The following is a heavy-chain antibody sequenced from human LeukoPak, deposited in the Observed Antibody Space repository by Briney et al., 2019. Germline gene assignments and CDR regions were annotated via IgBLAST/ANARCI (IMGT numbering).Heavy chain of an antibody. Sequence: SETLSLTCAISGVSISSYYWTWIRQPPGKGLEWIGDIYYGGSTNYNPSLKSRVTISVDTSKNQFSLKLSSVTTADTAVYFCARVDTVTTSGFDCWGQGTLVTVSS. CDR2: IYYGGST. CDR1: GVSISSYY. CDR3: ARVDTVTTSGFDC. J-gene: IGHJ4*02. V-gene: IGHV4-59*01. D-gene: IGHD4-17*01.